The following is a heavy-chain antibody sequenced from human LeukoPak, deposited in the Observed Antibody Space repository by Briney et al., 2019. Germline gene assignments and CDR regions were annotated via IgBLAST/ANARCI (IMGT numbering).Heavy chain of an antibody. V-gene: IGHV1-24*01. CDR1: GYTLTELS. CDR2: FDPEDGET. J-gene: IGHJ4*02. CDR3: ATGHGGCSSTSCFLLFDY. D-gene: IGHD2-2*01. Sequence: ASVKVSCKVSGYTLTELSMHWVRQAPGKGLEWMGGFDPEDGETIYAQKFQGRVTMTEDTSTDTAYMELSSLRSEDTAVYYCATGHGGCSSTSCFLLFDYWGQGTLVTVSS.